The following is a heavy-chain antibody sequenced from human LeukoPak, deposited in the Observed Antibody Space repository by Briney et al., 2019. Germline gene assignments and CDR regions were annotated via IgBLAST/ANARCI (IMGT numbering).Heavy chain of an antibody. CDR3: ARRGTEDNWFDP. V-gene: IGHV5-51*01. Sequence: GESLQISCKGSGYSFTSYWIAWVRQLPGKGLEWMGIIYPADSDTRYSPSFQGQVTISADKSISTAYLQWSSLKASDTAMYYCARRGTEDNWFDPWGQGTLVTVSS. CDR2: IYPADSDT. CDR1: GYSFTSYW. D-gene: IGHD1-1*01. J-gene: IGHJ5*02.